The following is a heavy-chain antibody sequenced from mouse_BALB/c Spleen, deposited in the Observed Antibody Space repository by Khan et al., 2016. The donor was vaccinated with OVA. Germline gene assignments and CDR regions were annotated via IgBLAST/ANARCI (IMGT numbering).Heavy chain of an antibody. CDR2: ISYSGTT. Sequence: VQLKQSGPGLVKPSQSLSLTCTVTGYLITSNYAWNWIRQFPGNKLEWMGYISYSGTTRYNPSLKSRISITRDTSKTQFFLQLNSVTTEDTATYYCARGTYYGYAMGYWGQGTSVTVSS. CDR3: ARGTYYGYAMGY. D-gene: IGHD1-1*01. J-gene: IGHJ4*01. CDR1: GYLITSNYA. V-gene: IGHV3-2*02.